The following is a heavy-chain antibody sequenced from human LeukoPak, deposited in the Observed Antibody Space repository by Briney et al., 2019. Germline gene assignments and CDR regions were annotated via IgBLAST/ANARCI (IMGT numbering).Heavy chain of an antibody. CDR2: GGAT. J-gene: IGHJ4*02. D-gene: IGHD5-24*01. Sequence: GGATYYADSVKGRFTISRDNSENTLYLQMKSLRAEDTAVYYCARGDDYNFFDYWGQGTLVTVSS. CDR3: ARGDDYNFFDY. V-gene: IGHV3-53*01.